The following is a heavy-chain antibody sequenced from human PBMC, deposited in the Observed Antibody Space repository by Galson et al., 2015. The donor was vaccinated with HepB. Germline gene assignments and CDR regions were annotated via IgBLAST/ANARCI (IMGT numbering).Heavy chain of an antibody. J-gene: IGHJ4*02. CDR3: AKGAPCFNIECRDGYNYFDY. D-gene: IGHD5-24*01. Sequence: SVKVSCKASGYTFTGYYMHWVRQAPGQGLEWMGRINPNSGGTDYAQKVQGRVTMTTDASTSTAYMELRSLRSDDTAVYYCAKGAPCFNIECRDGYNYFDYWGQGTLVTVSS. CDR2: INPNSGGT. CDR1: GYTFTGYY. V-gene: IGHV1-2*06.